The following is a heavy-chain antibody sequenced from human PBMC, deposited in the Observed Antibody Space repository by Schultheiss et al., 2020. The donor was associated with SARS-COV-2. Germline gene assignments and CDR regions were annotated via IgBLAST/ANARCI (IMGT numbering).Heavy chain of an antibody. V-gene: IGHV4-4*07. CDR3: ARSALFGPLDY. CDR2: IYTSGST. D-gene: IGHD3/OR15-3a*01. Sequence: SETLSLTCTVSGGSISSYYWSWIRQPPGKGLEWIGRIYTSGSTNYNPSLKSRVTISVDTSKNQFSLKLSSVTAADTAVYYCARSALFGPLDYWGQGTLVTVSS. CDR1: GGSISSYY. J-gene: IGHJ4*02.